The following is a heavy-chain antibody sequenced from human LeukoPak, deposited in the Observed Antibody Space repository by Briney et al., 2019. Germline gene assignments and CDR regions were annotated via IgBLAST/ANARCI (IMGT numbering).Heavy chain of an antibody. J-gene: IGHJ3*02. V-gene: IGHV3-21*01. CDR3: AREVGGSSDAFDI. D-gene: IGHD1-26*01. Sequence: PGGSLRLSCAASGFTFSSYSMNWVRQAPGKGLEWVSSISSSSSYIYYADSVKGRFTISRDNAKNSLYLQMNSLRAEDTAVYYCAREVGGSSDAFDIWGQGTMVTVSS. CDR1: GFTFSSYS. CDR2: ISSSSSYI.